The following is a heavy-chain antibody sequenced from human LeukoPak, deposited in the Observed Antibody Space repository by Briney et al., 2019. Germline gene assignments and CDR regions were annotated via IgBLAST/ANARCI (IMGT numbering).Heavy chain of an antibody. CDR1: GFTFSSYA. D-gene: IGHD4-17*01. CDR3: ARKSTVTNGPRPHDY. CDR2: ISASGATT. Sequence: GGSLRLSCAASGFTFSSYALNWVRQAPGKGLEWVSIISASGATTYYADSVEGRFTISRDNSKNTLYLQMNSLRAEDTAVYYCARKSTVTNGPRPHDYWGQGTLVTVSS. J-gene: IGHJ4*02. V-gene: IGHV3-23*01.